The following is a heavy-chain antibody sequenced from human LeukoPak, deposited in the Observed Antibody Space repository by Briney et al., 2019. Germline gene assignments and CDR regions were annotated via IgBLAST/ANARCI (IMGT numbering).Heavy chain of an antibody. CDR2: IYYSGST. Sequence: PSETLSFTCTVSGGSISSYYWSWIRQPPGKGLEWIGYIYYSGSTNYNPSLKSRVTMSVDTSKNQFSLKLSSVTAADTAVYYCARSTSGTSGYWGQGTLVTVSS. CDR3: ARSTSGTSGY. CDR1: GGSISSYY. V-gene: IGHV4-59*01. D-gene: IGHD1-26*01. J-gene: IGHJ4*02.